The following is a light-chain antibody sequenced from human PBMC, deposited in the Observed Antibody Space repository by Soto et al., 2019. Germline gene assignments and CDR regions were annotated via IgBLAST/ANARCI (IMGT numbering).Light chain of an antibody. CDR2: EVS. CDR1: SSDVGGYNY. Sequence: QSALTQPASVSGSPGQSITISCTGTSSDVGGYNYVSWYQQHPGKARKLMIYEVSNRPSGVSNRFSGSKSGNTASLTISGLQAEDEADYYCSSYTSSSPLVFGGGTKLTVL. CDR3: SSYTSSSPLV. V-gene: IGLV2-14*01. J-gene: IGLJ2*01.